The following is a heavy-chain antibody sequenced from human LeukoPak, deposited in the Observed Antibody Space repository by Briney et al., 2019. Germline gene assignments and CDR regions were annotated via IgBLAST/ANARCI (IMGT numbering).Heavy chain of an antibody. V-gene: IGHV3-48*01. J-gene: IGHJ6*03. CDR1: GFTFSSYS. D-gene: IGHD4-11*01. CDR3: ARGLLRLTTLGYMDV. CDR2: ISSSSSTI. Sequence: PGGSLRLSCAASGFTFSSYSMNWVRQAPGKGLEWVSYISSSSSTIYYADSVKGRFTISRDNAKNSLYLQMNSLRAEDTAVYYCARGLLRLTTLGYMDVWGKGTTVTVSS.